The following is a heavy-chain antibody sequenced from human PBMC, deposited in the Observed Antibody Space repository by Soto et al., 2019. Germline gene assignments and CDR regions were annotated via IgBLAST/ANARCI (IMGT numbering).Heavy chain of an antibody. CDR3: ASGGSSLNFDS. V-gene: IGHV3-74*01. J-gene: IGHJ4*02. CDR1: GVHFSSYG. Sequence: GGSLRLSCAASGVHFSSYGMQWVRQAPGKGLVWVSWINSDGSSTSYADSVKGRFTISRDNAKNTLYLQMNSLRAEDTAVYYCASGGSSLNFDSWGQGTLVTVSS. CDR2: INSDGSST. D-gene: IGHD6-6*01.